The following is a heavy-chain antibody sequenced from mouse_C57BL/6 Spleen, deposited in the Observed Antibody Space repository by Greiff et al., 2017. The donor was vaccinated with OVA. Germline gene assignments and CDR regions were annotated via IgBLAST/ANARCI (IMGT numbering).Heavy chain of an antibody. CDR2: INPSNGGT. J-gene: IGHJ2*01. D-gene: IGHD2-3*01. CDR1: GYTFTSYW. CDR3: ARSAYDGPNYFDY. V-gene: IGHV1-53*01. Sequence: VQLQQPGTELVKPGASVKLSCKASGYTFTSYWMHWVKQRPGQGLEWIGNINPSNGGTNYNEKFKSKATLTVDKSSSTAYMQLSSLTSEDSAVYYCARSAYDGPNYFDYWGQGTTLTVSS.